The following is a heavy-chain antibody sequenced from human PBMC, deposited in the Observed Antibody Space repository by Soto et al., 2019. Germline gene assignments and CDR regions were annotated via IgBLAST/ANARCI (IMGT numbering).Heavy chain of an antibody. V-gene: IGHV3-74*01. CDR3: AAGGSGYYAN. CDR1: GCTFSTYW. J-gene: IGHJ4*02. D-gene: IGHD3-22*01. CDR2: IKTDGTYA. Sequence: VQLVESGGDLVQPGGSLRLSCAASGCTFSTYWMHWVRQAPGKGLLWVSRIKTDGTYATYADSVKGRFTISRDNAKNTLYLQMNSLRVEDAAVYYCAAGGSGYYANWVQGTLVTGAS.